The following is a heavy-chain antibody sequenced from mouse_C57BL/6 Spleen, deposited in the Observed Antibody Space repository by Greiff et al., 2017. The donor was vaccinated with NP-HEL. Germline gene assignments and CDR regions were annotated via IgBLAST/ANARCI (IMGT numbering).Heavy chain of an antibody. Sequence: QLQQSGPELVKPGASVKISCKASGYSFTGYYMNWVKQSPEKSLEWIGEINPSTGGTTYNQKFKAKATLTVDKSSSTAYMQLKSLTSEDSAVYYCARARDGYYEDYWGQGTTLTVSS. D-gene: IGHD2-3*01. J-gene: IGHJ2*01. V-gene: IGHV1-42*01. CDR1: GYSFTGYY. CDR2: INPSTGGT. CDR3: ARARDGYYEDY.